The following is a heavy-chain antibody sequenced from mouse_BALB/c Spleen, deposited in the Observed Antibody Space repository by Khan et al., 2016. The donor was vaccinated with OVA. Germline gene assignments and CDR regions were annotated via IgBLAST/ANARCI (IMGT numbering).Heavy chain of an antibody. V-gene: IGHV1S81*02. Sequence: QVQLQQPGAELVKAGASVKMSCKASGYTFTSYWMHWVKQRLGQGLEWFAETNPTNGRTYYNEKFKSKATLTVDKSSSTASMLLKGTTVEDYAVYDCARIKKIVATDFDYWGQGTTLTVSA. CDR2: TNPTNGRT. J-gene: IGHJ2*01. D-gene: IGHD1-1*01. CDR3: ARIKKIVATDFDY. CDR1: GYTFTSYW.